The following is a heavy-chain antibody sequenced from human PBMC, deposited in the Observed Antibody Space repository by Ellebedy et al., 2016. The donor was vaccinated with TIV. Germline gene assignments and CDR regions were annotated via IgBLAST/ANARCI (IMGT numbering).Heavy chain of an antibody. CDR3: AKDFRGTVPDTFDI. CDR1: GFNFKTYA. V-gene: IGHV3-33*06. D-gene: IGHD1-14*01. CDR2: IGYDGRDI. Sequence: GESLKISXAASGFNFKTYAMDWVRQAPGKGLEWVAVIGYDGRDISYADSVKGRFTISRDNSKNTLFLQMNSLRPEDTALYYCAKDFRGTVPDTFDIWGQGTMVTVSS. J-gene: IGHJ3*02.